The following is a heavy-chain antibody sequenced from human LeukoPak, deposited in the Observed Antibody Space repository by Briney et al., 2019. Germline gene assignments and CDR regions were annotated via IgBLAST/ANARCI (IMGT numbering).Heavy chain of an antibody. Sequence: GGPLRLSCAASGFTFSSYAVSWVRQAPGKGLEWVSAISDSGASTYYADSVKGRFTISRDNSKNTLYLQMNSLRAGDTAVYYCAKSGDGRGYSTYYYYAMDVWGQGTTVTVSS. D-gene: IGHD3-22*01. CDR3: AKSGDGRGYSTYYYYAMDV. V-gene: IGHV3-23*01. J-gene: IGHJ6*02. CDR1: GFTFSSYA. CDR2: ISDSGAST.